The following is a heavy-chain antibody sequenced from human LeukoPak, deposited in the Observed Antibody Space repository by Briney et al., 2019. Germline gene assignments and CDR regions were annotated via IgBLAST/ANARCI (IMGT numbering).Heavy chain of an antibody. CDR3: ARDRPRVYDFWSGFYSSKDAFDI. Sequence: SETLSLTCAVYGGSFSGYYWSWIRQPPGKGLEWIGEINHSGSTNYNPSLKSRVTISVDTSKNQFSLKLSSVTAADTAVYYCARDRPRVYDFWSGFYSSKDAFDIWGQGTMVTVSS. D-gene: IGHD3-3*01. CDR1: GGSFSGYY. CDR2: INHSGST. V-gene: IGHV4-34*01. J-gene: IGHJ3*02.